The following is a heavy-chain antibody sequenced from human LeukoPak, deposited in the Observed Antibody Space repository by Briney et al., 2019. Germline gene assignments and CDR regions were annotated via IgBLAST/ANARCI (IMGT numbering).Heavy chain of an antibody. V-gene: IGHV3-15*01. CDR2: IKSKTDGGTT. Sequence: GGSLRLSCAASGFTFSNAWMSWVRQAPGKGLEWVGRIKSKTDGGTTDYAAPVKGRFTISRDDSKNTLYLQMNSLKTEDTAVYYCTTRHYYDSRGYYPHYYYYYYMDVWGKGTTVTVSS. J-gene: IGHJ6*03. CDR3: TTRHYYDSRGYYPHYYYYYYMDV. D-gene: IGHD3-22*01. CDR1: GFTFSNAW.